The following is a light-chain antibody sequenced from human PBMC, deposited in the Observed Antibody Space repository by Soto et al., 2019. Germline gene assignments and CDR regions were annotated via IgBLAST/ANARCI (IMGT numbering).Light chain of an antibody. J-gene: IGKJ4*01. V-gene: IGKV3-20*01. CDR2: GAS. CDR3: QQYGNSPPT. CDR1: QSLSSTY. Sequence: EIVLTQSPGTLSLSPGERATLSCRASQSLSSTYLAWYQQKPGQAPRLLIYGASSRATGIPDRFIGSGSATDFTLTISSLEPEDFAVYQCQQYGNSPPTFGGGTKVEI.